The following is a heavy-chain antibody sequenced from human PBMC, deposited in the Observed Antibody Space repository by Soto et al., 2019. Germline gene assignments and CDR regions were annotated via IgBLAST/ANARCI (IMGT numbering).Heavy chain of an antibody. CDR2: ISSDGSDK. CDR1: GFTFNDFG. V-gene: IGHV3-30*03. D-gene: IGHD4-4*01. Sequence: PGGSLRLSCAASGFTFNDFGFHWVRQAPGKGLDGVAVISSDGSDKYYVDSVKGRFTISRDNPKNTLYLEMNSLRAEDTAVYYCAERCTNYVRCGVDAWGQGTTVTVSS. J-gene: IGHJ6*02. CDR3: AERCTNYVRCGVDA.